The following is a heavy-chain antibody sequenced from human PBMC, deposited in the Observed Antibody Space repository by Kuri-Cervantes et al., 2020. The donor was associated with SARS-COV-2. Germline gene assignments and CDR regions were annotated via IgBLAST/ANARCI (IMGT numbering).Heavy chain of an antibody. V-gene: IGHV1-2*04. D-gene: IGHD1/OR15-1a*01. Sequence: ASVKVSCKASGYTFTGYYMHWVRQAPGQGLEWMGWLNPNSGGTNYAQKFQGWVTMTRDTSISTAYMELSRLRSDDTAVYYCARGTNINYYGMDVWGQGTTVTVSS. CDR2: LNPNSGGT. CDR3: ARGTNINYYGMDV. CDR1: GYTFTGYY. J-gene: IGHJ6*02.